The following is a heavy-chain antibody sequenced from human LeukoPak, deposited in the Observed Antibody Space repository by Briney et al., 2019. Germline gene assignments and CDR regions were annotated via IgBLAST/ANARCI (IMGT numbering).Heavy chain of an antibody. CDR3: ARGIDSSGYYPGAFDI. V-gene: IGHV4-59*08. D-gene: IGHD3-22*01. CDR1: GGSISSYY. J-gene: IGHJ3*02. Sequence: SETLSLTCSVSGGSISSYYWSWIRQPPGKGLEWIGYIYYSGSTNYNPSLKSRVTISVDTSKNQFSLKLSSVTAADTAVYYCARGIDSSGYYPGAFDIWGQGTMVTVSS. CDR2: IYYSGST.